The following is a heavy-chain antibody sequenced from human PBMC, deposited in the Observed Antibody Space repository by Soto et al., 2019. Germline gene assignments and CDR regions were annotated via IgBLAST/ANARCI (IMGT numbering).Heavy chain of an antibody. CDR2: VSGGGATT. D-gene: IGHD6-19*01. V-gene: IGHV3-23*01. J-gene: IGHJ4*02. CDR3: AKQAGYSSDPFDY. CDR1: GFTFSYFS. Sequence: QTGGSLRLSCAASGFTFSYFSMSWVRQTPATGLEWVSGVSGGGATTYYADSVKGRFTISRDNSKNTLYLQINSLRAEDTAVYYCAKQAGYSSDPFDYWGQGTLVTVSS.